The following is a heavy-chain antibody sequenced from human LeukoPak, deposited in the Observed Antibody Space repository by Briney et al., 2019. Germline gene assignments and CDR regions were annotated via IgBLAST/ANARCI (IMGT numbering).Heavy chain of an antibody. V-gene: IGHV1-69*06. CDR3: ARALAVAGSYFDY. Sequence: ASVKVSCKASGGTFSSYAISWVRQAPGEGLEWMGGIIPIFGTANYAQKFQGRVTITADKSTSTAYMELSSLRSEDTAVYYCARALAVAGSYFDYWGQGTLVTVSS. CDR1: GGTFSSYA. CDR2: IIPIFGTA. D-gene: IGHD6-19*01. J-gene: IGHJ4*02.